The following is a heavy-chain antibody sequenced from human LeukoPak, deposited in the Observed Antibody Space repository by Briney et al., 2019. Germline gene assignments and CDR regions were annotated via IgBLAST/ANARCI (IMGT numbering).Heavy chain of an antibody. CDR3: ARGYSAAGDY. Sequence: GGSLRLSCAASGFIFSSYGMHWVRQAPGKGLEWVAFIRYDGSNTYYADSVKGRFTISRDNAKNSLYLQMNSLRAEDTALYYCARGYSAAGDYWGQGTLVTVSS. CDR2: IRYDGSNT. D-gene: IGHD2-15*01. CDR1: GFIFSSYG. J-gene: IGHJ4*02. V-gene: IGHV3-30*02.